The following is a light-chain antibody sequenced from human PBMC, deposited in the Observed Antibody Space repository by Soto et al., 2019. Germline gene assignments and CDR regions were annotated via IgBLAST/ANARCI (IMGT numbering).Light chain of an antibody. CDR2: SNK. CDR1: RSNIGGNH. CDR3: SAWDDSLRSNI. J-gene: IGLJ1*01. Sequence: HSVLTQPSSASGTPGQSVTISCSGSRSNIGGNHVSWYQQFPGTAPKLLIYSNKQRASGVPDRFSGSRSGTSASLVISGLQSEDEAEYFCSAWDDSLRSNIFGSGTKVTVL. V-gene: IGLV1-44*01.